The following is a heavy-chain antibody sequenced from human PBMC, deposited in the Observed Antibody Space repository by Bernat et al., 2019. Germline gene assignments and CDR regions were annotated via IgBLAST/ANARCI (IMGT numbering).Heavy chain of an antibody. Sequence: QLQLQESGPGLVKPSETLSLTCTVSGGSISSSTYYWGWIRQPPGKGLEWIGSIYYSGSTYDNPSLKSRVTISVDTSKNQFSLKLSSVTAADTAVYYCARSDYGDPFGRFDPWGQGTLVTVSS. D-gene: IGHD4-17*01. V-gene: IGHV4-39*07. CDR2: IYYSGST. CDR1: GGSISSSTYY. J-gene: IGHJ5*02. CDR3: ARSDYGDPFGRFDP.